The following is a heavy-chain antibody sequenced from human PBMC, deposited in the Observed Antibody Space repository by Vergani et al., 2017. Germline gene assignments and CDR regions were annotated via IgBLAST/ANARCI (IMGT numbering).Heavy chain of an antibody. J-gene: IGHJ6*03. V-gene: IGHV3-21*01. CDR3: ARSDFWSGYTPKYYYYYYMDV. CDR2: ISSSSSYI. CDR1: GFTFSSYS. Sequence: VHLVESGGGVVQPGRSLRLSCVVSGFTFSSYSMNWVRQAPGKGLEWVSSISSSSSYIYYADSVKGRFTISRDNAKNSLYLQMNSLRAEDTAVYYCARSDFWSGYTPKYYYYYYMDVWGKGTTVTVSS. D-gene: IGHD3-3*01.